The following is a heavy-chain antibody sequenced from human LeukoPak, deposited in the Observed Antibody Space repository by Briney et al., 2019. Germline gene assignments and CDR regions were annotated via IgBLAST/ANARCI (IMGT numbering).Heavy chain of an antibody. V-gene: IGHV1-8*03. CDR2: MNPNSGNT. J-gene: IGHJ5*02. D-gene: IGHD2-2*01. Sequence: ASAKVSCKASGYTFTSYDINWVRQATGQGLEWMGWMNPNSGNTGYAQKFQGRVTITRNTSISTAYMELSSLRSEDTAVYYCARGRDIVVVPAAPFDPWGQGTLVTVSS. CDR3: ARGRDIVVVPAAPFDP. CDR1: GYTFTSYD.